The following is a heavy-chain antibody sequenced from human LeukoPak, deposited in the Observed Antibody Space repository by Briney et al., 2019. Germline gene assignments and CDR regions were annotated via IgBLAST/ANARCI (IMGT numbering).Heavy chain of an antibody. V-gene: IGHV1-8*01. CDR2: MNPNSGNT. J-gene: IGHJ1*01. CDR3: ARDSPARGDPPPH. D-gene: IGHD3-10*01. Sequence: GASVKVSCKASGYTFTSYDINWVRQATGQGLEWMGWMNPNSGNTGYAQKFQGRVTMTRNTSISTAYTELSSLRSEDTTVYYCARDSPARGDPPPHWGQGTLVTVSS. CDR1: GYTFTSYD.